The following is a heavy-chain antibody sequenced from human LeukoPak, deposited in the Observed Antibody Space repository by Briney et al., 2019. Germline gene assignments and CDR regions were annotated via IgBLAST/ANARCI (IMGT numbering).Heavy chain of an antibody. CDR1: GFTFSNYG. CDR3: LCLGGY. Sequence: GGSLRLSCEASGFTFSNYGMHWVRQAPGKGLEWVAVISYDGSNKYYADSVKGRFTISRDNSKNTLYLQMNSLRAEDTAVYYCLCLGGYWGQGTLVTVSS. V-gene: IGHV3-30*03. CDR2: ISYDGSNK. J-gene: IGHJ4*02. D-gene: IGHD2-2*01.